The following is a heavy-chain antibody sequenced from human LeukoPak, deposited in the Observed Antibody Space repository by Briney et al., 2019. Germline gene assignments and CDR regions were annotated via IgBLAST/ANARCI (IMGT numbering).Heavy chain of an antibody. CDR1: GFTFSTYG. J-gene: IGHJ4*02. CDR2: ISYDGTNK. Sequence: PGRSLRLSCAASGFTFSTYGMHWVRQAPGKGLEWVAVISYDGTNKYYADSVKGRFTISRDNSKNTVYLQMNSLRAEDTAFYYCAKARGSSTSLFFDYWGQGTLVTVSS. V-gene: IGHV3-30*18. CDR3: AKARGSSTSLFFDY. D-gene: IGHD2-2*01.